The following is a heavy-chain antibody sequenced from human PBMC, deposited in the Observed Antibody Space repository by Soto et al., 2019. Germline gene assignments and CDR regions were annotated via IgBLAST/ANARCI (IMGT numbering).Heavy chain of an antibody. Sequence: QVQLVQSGAEVKKPGASVKVSCKASGYTFTSYGISWVRQAPGQGLEWMGWISAYNGNTNYAQKLQGRVTMTTDTSTSTAYMELRSLRSDDTDVYYCARASWLVRRWCSGYAKVFGMDVWGQGTTVNVSS. D-gene: IGHD3-22*01. V-gene: IGHV1-18*01. J-gene: IGHJ6*02. CDR1: GYTFTSYG. CDR3: ARASWLVRRWCSGYAKVFGMDV. CDR2: ISAYNGNT.